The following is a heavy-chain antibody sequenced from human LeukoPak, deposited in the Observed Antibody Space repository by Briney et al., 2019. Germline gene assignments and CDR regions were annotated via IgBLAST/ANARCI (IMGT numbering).Heavy chain of an antibody. Sequence: SETLSLTCAVSGGSISSGGYSWSWIRQPPGKGLEWIGYIYHSGSTYYNPSLKSRVTISVDRSKNQFSLKLSSVTAADTAVYYCARGGRAAAVNFFDYWGQGTLVTVSP. CDR3: ARGGRAAAVNFFDY. J-gene: IGHJ4*02. D-gene: IGHD6-13*01. V-gene: IGHV4-30-2*01. CDR2: IYHSGST. CDR1: GGSISSGGYS.